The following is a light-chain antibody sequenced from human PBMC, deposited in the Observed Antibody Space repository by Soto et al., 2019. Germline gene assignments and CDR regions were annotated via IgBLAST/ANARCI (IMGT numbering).Light chain of an antibody. J-gene: IGLJ2*01. CDR3: SSYTSSSFVV. Sequence: QSVLTQPASVSGSPGQSITISCTGTSSDVGGYNYVSWYQQHPGKAPKLMIYEVSNRPSGVSNRFSDSKSGNTASLTISGLQAEDEADYYCSSYTSSSFVVFGGGTKLTVL. CDR1: SSDVGGYNY. CDR2: EVS. V-gene: IGLV2-14*01.